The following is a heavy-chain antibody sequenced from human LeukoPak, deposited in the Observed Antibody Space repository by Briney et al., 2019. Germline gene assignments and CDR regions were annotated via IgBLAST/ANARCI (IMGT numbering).Heavy chain of an antibody. V-gene: IGHV3-15*01. CDR2: IKSKTDGGTT. CDR3: TTDRSIAAAGTGYYFDY. CDR1: GFTFSNAW. Sequence: GGSLRLSCAASGFTFSNAWMNWVRQAPGKGLEWVGRIKSKTDGGTTDYAAPVKGRFTISRDDSKNTLYLQMNSLKTEDTAVYYCTTDRSIAAAGTGYYFDYWGQGALVTVSS. J-gene: IGHJ4*02. D-gene: IGHD6-13*01.